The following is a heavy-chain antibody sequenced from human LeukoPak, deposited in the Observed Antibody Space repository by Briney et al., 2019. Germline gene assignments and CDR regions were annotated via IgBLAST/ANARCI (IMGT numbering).Heavy chain of an antibody. V-gene: IGHV3-21*01. D-gene: IGHD2-8*02. CDR2: ISSSSVYL. CDR3: ATRRWSDDELVGYY. Sequence: GGSLRLSCAASGFIFSTYSMNWVRQAPGKGLEWVSSISSSSVYLYYADSVKGRFTISRDNAKNSLYLQMNSLRAEDTAVYYCATRRWSDDELVGYYWGQGTLVTVSS. J-gene: IGHJ4*02. CDR1: GFIFSTYS.